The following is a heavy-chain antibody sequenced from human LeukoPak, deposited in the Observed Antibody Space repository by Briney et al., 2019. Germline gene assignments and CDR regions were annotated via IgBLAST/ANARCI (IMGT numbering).Heavy chain of an antibody. CDR2: IYYSGST. J-gene: IGHJ4*02. V-gene: IGHV4-59*08. CDR3: ASFSLDVVGAKFDY. Sequence: SETLSLTCTVSGGSISSYYWSWIRQPPGKGLEWIGYIYYSGSTNYNPSLKSRVTISVDTSKNQFSLKLTSLTAADTAVYYCASFSLDVVGAKFDYWGQGTLVTVSS. D-gene: IGHD1-26*01. CDR1: GGSISSYY.